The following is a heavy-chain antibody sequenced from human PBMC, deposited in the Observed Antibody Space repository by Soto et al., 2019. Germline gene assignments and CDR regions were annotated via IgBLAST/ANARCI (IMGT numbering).Heavy chain of an antibody. D-gene: IGHD6-13*01. CDR2: IYYSGST. J-gene: IGHJ2*01. V-gene: IGHV4-59*08. Sequence: QVQLQESGPGLVKPSETLSLTCTVSGGSISSYYWSWIRQPPGKGLEWIWYIYYSGSTNYNPSLKSRVTISVDTSKIQFSLKLNSVTAADTAVYYFARLTPPVSRSWYPAWYFDVWGRGTLVTVSS. CDR1: GGSISSYY. CDR3: ARLTPPVSRSWYPAWYFDV.